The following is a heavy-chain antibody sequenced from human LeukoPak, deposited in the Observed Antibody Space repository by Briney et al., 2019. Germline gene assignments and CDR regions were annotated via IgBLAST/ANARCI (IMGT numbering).Heavy chain of an antibody. CDR2: IYYSGST. J-gene: IGHJ4*02. CDR3: ARHYSSSSFDY. Sequence: SETLSLTCTVSGGSISSYYWSWIRQPPGKGLEWIGYIYYSGSTHYNPPLKRRVTISVDTSKNQFSLKLSSVTAADTAVYYCARHYSSSSFDYWGQGTLVTVSS. V-gene: IGHV4-59*08. D-gene: IGHD6-6*01. CDR1: GGSISSYY.